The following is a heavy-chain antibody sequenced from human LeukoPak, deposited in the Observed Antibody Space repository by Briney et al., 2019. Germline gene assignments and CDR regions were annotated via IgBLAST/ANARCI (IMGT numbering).Heavy chain of an antibody. CDR1: GGTFSSYA. V-gene: IGHV1-69*06. J-gene: IGHJ4*02. CDR2: IIPIFGTA. CDR3: ARDPSAGYCSGGSCLRDY. D-gene: IGHD2-15*01. Sequence: GASVKVSCKASGGTFSSYAISWVRQAPGQGLEWMGGIIPIFGTANYAQKFQGRVTITADKSTSTAYMELSSLRSEDTAVYYCARDPSAGYCSGGSCLRDYWGQGTLVTVSS.